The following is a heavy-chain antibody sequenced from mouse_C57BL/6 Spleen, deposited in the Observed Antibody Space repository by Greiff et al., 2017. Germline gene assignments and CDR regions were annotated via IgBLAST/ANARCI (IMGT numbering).Heavy chain of an antibody. D-gene: IGHD3-2*02. Sequence: DVKLVESGGGLVKPGGSLKLSCAASGFTFSSYAMAWVRQTPEKRLEWVATISDGGSYPYYPDNVKGRFTISRDNAKNNLYLQMSQLKSDDTAMYYCARDLRQLRGWCAYWGKGTLVTVSA. CDR1: GFTFSSYA. J-gene: IGHJ3*01. CDR2: ISDGGSYP. CDR3: ARDLRQLRGWCAY. V-gene: IGHV5-4*01.